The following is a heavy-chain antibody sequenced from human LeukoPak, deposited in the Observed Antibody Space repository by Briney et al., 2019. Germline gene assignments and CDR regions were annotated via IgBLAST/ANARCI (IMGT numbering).Heavy chain of an antibody. D-gene: IGHD3-10*01. CDR1: GFTFSSYA. CDR2: ISGSDYST. J-gene: IGHJ4*02. V-gene: IGHV3-23*01. Sequence: GGSLRLSCAASGFTFSSYAMSWVRQAPGKGLEWVSGISGSDYSTYYADSVKGRFTISRDNSKNTPYLQMNTLRAEDTAVYYCAKDPNYGSGSYSDYWGQGTLVTVSS. CDR3: AKDPNYGSGSYSDY.